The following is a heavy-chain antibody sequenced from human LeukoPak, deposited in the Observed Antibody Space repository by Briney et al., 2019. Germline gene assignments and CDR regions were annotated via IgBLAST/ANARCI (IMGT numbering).Heavy chain of an antibody. J-gene: IGHJ4*02. CDR1: GGTFNTYA. CDR3: VMGEEDYGKSGYYHTDF. D-gene: IGHD3-22*01. Sequence: SVKVPCKASGGTFNTYAISWVRQAPGQGLEWMGGIIPAFATGNYAQKFQGRVSLTADESTSTFYMDLKSLTSGDTALYFCVMGEEDYGKSGYYHTDFWGQGTLVTVSS. V-gene: IGHV1-69*13. CDR2: IIPAFATG.